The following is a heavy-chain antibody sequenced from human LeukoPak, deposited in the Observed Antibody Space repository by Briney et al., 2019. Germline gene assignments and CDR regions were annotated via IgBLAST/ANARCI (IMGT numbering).Heavy chain of an antibody. Sequence: TGESLRLSCAASGFTFSSYAMSWVRQAPGKGLEWVSAISGSGGSTYYADSAKGRFTISRDNSKNTLHLQMNSLRAEDTAVYYCARVLCNGDYPRFDYWGQGTLVTVSS. V-gene: IGHV3-23*01. CDR1: GFTFSSYA. CDR2: ISGSGGST. D-gene: IGHD4-17*01. J-gene: IGHJ4*02. CDR3: ARVLCNGDYPRFDY.